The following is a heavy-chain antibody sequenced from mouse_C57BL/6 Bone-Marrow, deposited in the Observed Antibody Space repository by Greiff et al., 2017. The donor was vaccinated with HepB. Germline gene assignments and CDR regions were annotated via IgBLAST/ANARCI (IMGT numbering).Heavy chain of an antibody. CDR3: APYYDGFAY. V-gene: IGHV5-17*01. CDR2: ISSGSSTI. Sequence: EVKLQESGGGLVKPGGSLKLSCAASGFTFSDYGMHWVRQAPEKGLEWVAYISSGSSTIYYADTVKGRFTISRDNAKNTLFLQMTSLRSEDTAMYYCAPYYDGFAYWGQGTLVTVSA. J-gene: IGHJ3*01. D-gene: IGHD1-1*01. CDR1: GFTFSDYG.